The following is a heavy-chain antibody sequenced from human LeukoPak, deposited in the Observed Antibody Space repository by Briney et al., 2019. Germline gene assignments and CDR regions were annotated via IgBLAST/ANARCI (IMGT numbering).Heavy chain of an antibody. Sequence: PSETLSLTCTVSGASINSTSYYWGWIRQPPGKGLEWIGSTYYRGTTYYNPSLKSRVTISVDTSKNQLSVKLNSVTVADTAVYFCARGGLAAANWFDPWGQGTLVTVSS. CDR1: GASINSTSYY. V-gene: IGHV4-39*07. CDR3: ARGGLAAANWFDP. CDR2: TYYRGTT. J-gene: IGHJ5*02. D-gene: IGHD6-13*01.